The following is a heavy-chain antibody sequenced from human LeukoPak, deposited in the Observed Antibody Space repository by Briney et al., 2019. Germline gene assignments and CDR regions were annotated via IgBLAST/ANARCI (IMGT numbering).Heavy chain of an antibody. CDR2: TYYSGST. D-gene: IGHD6-19*01. V-gene: IGHV4-59*08. Sequence: SETLSLTCTVSGGSISSYYWSWIRQPPGKGLEWIGYTYYSGSTNYNPSLKSRVTISVDTSKNQFSLKLSSVTAADTAVYYCVGVSSGWYYFDYWGQGTLVTVSS. J-gene: IGHJ4*02. CDR3: VGVSSGWYYFDY. CDR1: GGSISSYY.